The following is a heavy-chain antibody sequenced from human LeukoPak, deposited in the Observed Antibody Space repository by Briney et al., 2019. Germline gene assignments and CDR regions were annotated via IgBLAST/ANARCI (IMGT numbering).Heavy chain of an antibody. D-gene: IGHD3-3*01. J-gene: IGHJ4*02. CDR1: GFTVSSNY. CDR2: IYSGGST. Sequence: PGGSLRLSCAASGFTVSSNYMSWVRQAPGKGLEWVSVIYSGGSTYYADSVKGRFTISRDNSKNTLYLQMNSLRAEDTAVYYCASSSVKGYYDFWSGYSYWGQGTLVTVSS. CDR3: ASSSVKGYYDFWSGYSY. V-gene: IGHV3-53*01.